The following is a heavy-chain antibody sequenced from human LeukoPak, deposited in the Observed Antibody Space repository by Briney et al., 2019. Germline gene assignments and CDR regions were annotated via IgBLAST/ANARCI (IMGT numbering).Heavy chain of an antibody. V-gene: IGHV1-2*02. D-gene: IGHD5-24*01. Sequence: ASVKVSCKASGYTFTSYGISWVRQAPGQGLEWMGWINPNSGGTNYAQKFQGRVTMTRDTSISTAYMELSRLRSDDTAVYYCARDGWLGGFDYWGQGTLVTVSS. CDR1: GYTFTSYG. CDR3: ARDGWLGGFDY. J-gene: IGHJ4*02. CDR2: INPNSGGT.